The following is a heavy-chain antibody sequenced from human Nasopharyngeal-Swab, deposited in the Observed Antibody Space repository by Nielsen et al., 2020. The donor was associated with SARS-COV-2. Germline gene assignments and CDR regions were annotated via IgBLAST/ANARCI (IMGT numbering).Heavy chain of an antibody. J-gene: IGHJ4*02. D-gene: IGHD1-1*01. V-gene: IGHV4-38-2*02. CDR1: GYSISSGYY. CDR2: IYHSGST. CDR3: ACHRTASFYY. Sequence: GSLRLSCTVSGYSISSGYYWDWLRQSPGKGLEWIGSIYHSGSTYYNPSLKSRVTISVDTSRNHFSLKLRSVTGADTAVYYCACHRTASFYYWGQGTLVTVSS.